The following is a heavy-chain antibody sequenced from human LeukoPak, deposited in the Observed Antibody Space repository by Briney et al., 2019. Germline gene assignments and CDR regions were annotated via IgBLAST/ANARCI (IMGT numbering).Heavy chain of an antibody. Sequence: SETLSLTCTVSGGSIWSWIRQPPGKGLEWIGYIYNNGKNNYNPSLKSRVTMSVDTSKNQFSLKLTSVTAADTAVYYCARILPDRLLFDPWGQGTLVTVSS. CDR3: ARILPDRLLFDP. CDR2: IYNNGKN. D-gene: IGHD2-21*02. J-gene: IGHJ5*02. V-gene: IGHV4-59*01. CDR1: GGSI.